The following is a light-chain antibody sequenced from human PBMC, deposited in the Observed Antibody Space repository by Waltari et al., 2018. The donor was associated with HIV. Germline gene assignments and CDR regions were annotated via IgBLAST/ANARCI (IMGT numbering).Light chain of an antibody. V-gene: IGLV2-23*02. CDR1: GSDIGYSGL. Sequence: QSALTPPPSLSGSPGHSITISCTGAGSDIGYSGLPSWYQQYPGKVPKLMIYEVSKRTSGFSSRFSASKAGNEASLTISVLRTFDEAVYYCSSGTTRGSHVFGSGTKVTV. CDR2: EVS. CDR3: SSGTTRGSHV. J-gene: IGLJ1*01.